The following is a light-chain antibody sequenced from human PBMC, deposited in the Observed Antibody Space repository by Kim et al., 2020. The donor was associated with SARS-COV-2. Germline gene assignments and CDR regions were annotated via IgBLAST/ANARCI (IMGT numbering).Light chain of an antibody. J-gene: IGKJ2*01. CDR3: QQSDSTPYT. CDR2: AAS. CDR1: QSISSH. Sequence: DIQMTQSQSSLSASVGDRITISCRASQSISSHLNWYQQKPGRAPHLLIYAASTLQAGVPSRFSGSESGTDFTLTISSLQPEDFATYYCQQSDSTPYTFGQGTKLEIK. V-gene: IGKV1-39*01.